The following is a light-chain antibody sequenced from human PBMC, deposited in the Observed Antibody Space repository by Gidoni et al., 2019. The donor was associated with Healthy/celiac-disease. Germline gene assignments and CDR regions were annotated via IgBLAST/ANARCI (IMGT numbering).Light chain of an antibody. CDR3: QQSYSTPPT. CDR2: AAS. Sequence: DIQMTQSPSSLSASVGDRDTITCRASQSISSYLNWYQQKPGKAPKRLIYAASSWHSGVPSRFSGSGSGTDFTLTISSLQPEDFATYYCQQSYSTPPTFGQGTKLEIK. CDR1: QSISSY. J-gene: IGKJ2*01. V-gene: IGKV1-39*01.